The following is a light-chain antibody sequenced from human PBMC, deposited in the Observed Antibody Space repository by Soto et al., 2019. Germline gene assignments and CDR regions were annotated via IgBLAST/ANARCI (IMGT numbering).Light chain of an antibody. CDR2: GNN. J-gene: IGLJ1*01. CDR1: TPNIGAGYG. CDR3: QSYDSSLSCV. V-gene: IGLV1-40*01. Sequence: QSVLTQPPSVSGAPGQRFTISGTGTTPNIGAGYGVHWYQQLPGTAPKLLIYGNNNRPSGVPDRFSGSKSGTSASLAITGLQAEDEADYYCQSYDSSLSCVFGTGTKLTVL.